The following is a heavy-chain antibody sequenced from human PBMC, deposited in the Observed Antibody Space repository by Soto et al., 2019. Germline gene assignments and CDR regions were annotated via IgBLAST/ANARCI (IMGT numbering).Heavy chain of an antibody. J-gene: IGHJ4*02. D-gene: IGHD1-20*01. V-gene: IGHV4-39*01. CDR3: ARHYNTGAFFDY. Sequence: QLQLQESGPRLVKSSETLSLTCTVSGGSISTSHHWGWIRQPPGKGLEWIGSVFYNGSPYYSPSFKSRITISVDTSKNQFSLRVRSVTATDTAVYFCARHYNTGAFFDYWGQGYLVTVSS. CDR1: GGSISTSHH. CDR2: VFYNGSP.